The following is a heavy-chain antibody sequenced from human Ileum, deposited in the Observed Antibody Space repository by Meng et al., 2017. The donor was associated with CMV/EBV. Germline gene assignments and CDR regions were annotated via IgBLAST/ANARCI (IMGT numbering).Heavy chain of an antibody. D-gene: IGHD3-10*01. J-gene: IGHJ5*02. Sequence: NVSGYRVSKYFTRWVRQARRGGLEWMGVLGASGDRKTYAQKLEVRVIISANACTNSVYMDLGSLRSEDTAFNYHERDIPSPGSFDPWGQGTLVTVSS. CDR2: LGASGDRK. CDR1: GYRVSKYF. CDR3: ERDIPSPGSFDP. V-gene: IGHV1-46*04.